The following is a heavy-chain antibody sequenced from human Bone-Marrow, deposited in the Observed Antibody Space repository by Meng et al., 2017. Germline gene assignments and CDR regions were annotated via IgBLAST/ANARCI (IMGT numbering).Heavy chain of an antibody. J-gene: IGHJ4*02. V-gene: IGHV4-39*07. CDR2: IYYSGST. CDR3: ARAKGIAAAGNDDYFDY. Sequence: SETLSLTCTVSGGSISSSSYYWGWIRQPPGKGLEWIGSIYYSGSTYYNPSLKSRVTISVDTSKNQLSLKLSSVTAADTAVYYCARAKGIAAAGNDDYFDYWGQGTLVTVSS. D-gene: IGHD6-13*01. CDR1: GGSISSSSYY.